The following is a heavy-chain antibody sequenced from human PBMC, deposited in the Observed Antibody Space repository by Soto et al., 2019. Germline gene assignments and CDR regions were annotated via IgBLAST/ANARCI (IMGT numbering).Heavy chain of an antibody. CDR2: IYYSGST. V-gene: IGHV4-59*01. CDR3: ARARGYWSGCSCYSNWFDP. J-gene: IGHJ5*02. CDR1: GGSISSYY. Sequence: SETLSLTCTVPGGSISSYYWSWIRQPPGKGLEWIGYIYYSGSTNYNPSLKSRVTISVDTSKNQFSLKLSSVTAADTAVYYCARARGYWSGCSCYSNWFDPWGQGTLVPVSS. D-gene: IGHD2-15*01.